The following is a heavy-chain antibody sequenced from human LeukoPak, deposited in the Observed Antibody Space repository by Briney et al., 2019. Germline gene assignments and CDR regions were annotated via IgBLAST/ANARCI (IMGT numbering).Heavy chain of an antibody. CDR2: IYTSGST. Sequence: SETLSLTCTVSGGSISSYYWSWIRQPPGKGLEWIGYIYTSGSTNYNPSLKSRVTMSVDTSKNQFSLKLSSVTAADTAVYYCARAELELRWFDYWGQGTLVTVSS. CDR1: GGSISSYY. CDR3: ARAELELRWFDY. V-gene: IGHV4-4*08. D-gene: IGHD1-7*01. J-gene: IGHJ4*02.